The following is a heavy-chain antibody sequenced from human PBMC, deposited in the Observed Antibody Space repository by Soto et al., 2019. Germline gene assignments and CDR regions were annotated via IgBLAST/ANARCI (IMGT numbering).Heavy chain of an antibody. CDR3: ARTCGGDCYSDYYYYYYGMDV. CDR1: GFTFSSYG. D-gene: IGHD2-21*02. V-gene: IGHV3-33*01. CDR2: IWYDGSNK. J-gene: IGHJ6*02. Sequence: QVQLVESGGGVVQPGRSLRLSCAASGFTFSSYGMHWVRQAPGKGLEWVAVIWYDGSNKYYADSVKGRFTISRDNSKNTLYLQMNSLRAEDTAVYYCARTCGGDCYSDYYYYYYGMDVWGQGTTVTVSS.